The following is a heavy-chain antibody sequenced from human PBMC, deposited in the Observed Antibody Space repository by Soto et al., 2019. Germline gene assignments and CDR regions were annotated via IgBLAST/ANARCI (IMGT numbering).Heavy chain of an antibody. J-gene: IGHJ5*02. Sequence: SETLSLTCTVSGGSISSGGYYWSWIRQHPGKGLEWIGCIYHSGTTYYNPSLKSRVTISVDTSKNQFSLKLTSVTAADTAVYYCSIAATGRDYFDPWGQGTLVTVSS. V-gene: IGHV4-31*03. CDR3: SIAATGRDYFDP. CDR2: IYHSGTT. CDR1: GGSISSGGYY. D-gene: IGHD6-13*01.